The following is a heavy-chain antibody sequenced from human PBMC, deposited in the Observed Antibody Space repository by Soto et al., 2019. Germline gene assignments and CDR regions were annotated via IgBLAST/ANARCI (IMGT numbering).Heavy chain of an antibody. D-gene: IGHD3-10*01. J-gene: IGHJ6*02. CDR1: GGSISSSSYY. CDR2: IYYSGST. V-gene: IGHV4-39*01. Sequence: PSETLSLTCTVSGGSISSSSYYWGWIRQPPGKGLEWIGSIYYSGSTYYNPSLKSRVTISVDTSKNQFSLKLSSVTAADTAVYYCATAGRKYYYYGMDVWGQGTTVTVSS. CDR3: ATAGRKYYYYGMDV.